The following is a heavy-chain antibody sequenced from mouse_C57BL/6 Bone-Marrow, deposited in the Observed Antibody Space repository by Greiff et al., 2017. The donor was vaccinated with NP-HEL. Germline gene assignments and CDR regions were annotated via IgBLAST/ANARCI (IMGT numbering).Heavy chain of an antibody. V-gene: IGHV1-50*01. CDR2: IDPSDSYT. CDR3: ASLLWLRRAWFAY. Sequence: QVQLQQSGAELVKPGASVKLSCKASGYTFTSYWMQWVKQRPGQGLEWIGEIDPSDSYTNYNQKFKGKATLTVDTSSSTAYMQLSSLTSEDSAVYYCASLLWLRRAWFAYWGQGTLVTVSA. D-gene: IGHD2-2*01. CDR1: GYTFTSYW. J-gene: IGHJ3*01.